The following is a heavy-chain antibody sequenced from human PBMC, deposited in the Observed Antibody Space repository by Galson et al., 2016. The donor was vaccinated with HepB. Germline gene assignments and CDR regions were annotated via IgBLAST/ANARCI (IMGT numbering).Heavy chain of an antibody. CDR1: GGSISSENSY. J-gene: IGHJ4*02. V-gene: IGHV4-31*03. Sequence: QVQLKESGPGLVKPSETLSLTCPVPGGSISSENSYWSWIRQYPGKGLEWFGFIYYTGRTYYNPSLKSRVTMSVDTSQNQFSLSLSSVTAADTAVYYCARDIISKVRGVIVSEGSDCWGPGTLVTVS. CDR2: IYYTGRT. CDR3: ARDIISKVRGVIVSEGSDC. D-gene: IGHD3-10*01.